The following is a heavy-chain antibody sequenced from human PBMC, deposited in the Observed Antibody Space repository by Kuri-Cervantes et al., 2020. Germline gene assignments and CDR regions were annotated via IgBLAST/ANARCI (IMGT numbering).Heavy chain of an antibody. CDR1: GFTFVDYA. J-gene: IGHJ3*02. D-gene: IGHD1-26*01. V-gene: IGHV3-9*01. CDR3: ASRGTNGFDM. Sequence: GGSLRLSCAASGFTFVDYAMHWVRQGPGKGLEWVSDMSWNSGSIGYADSVKGRFTISRDNAKNTLYLQMNSLRDEDTSVYYCASRGTNGFDMWGQGTMVTVSS. CDR2: MSWNSGSI.